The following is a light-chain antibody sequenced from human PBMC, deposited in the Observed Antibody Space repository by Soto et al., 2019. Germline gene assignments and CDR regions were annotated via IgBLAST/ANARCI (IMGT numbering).Light chain of an antibody. V-gene: IGKV3-11*01. CDR3: QQRSNWPPT. Sequence: EIVLTQSPATLSLSPGERATLPCRASQSVSSYLAWYQQKTGQAPRLLIYDASNRATGIPARFSGSGSGTDLTLTISSLEPEDFAVYYCQQRSNWPPTFGQGTKLEIK. CDR2: DAS. CDR1: QSVSSY. J-gene: IGKJ2*01.